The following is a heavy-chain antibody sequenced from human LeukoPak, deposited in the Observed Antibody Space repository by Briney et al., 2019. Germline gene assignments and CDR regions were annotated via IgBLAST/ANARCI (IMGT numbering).Heavy chain of an antibody. Sequence: PSETLSLTCTVSGGSISSSRDYWAWIRQPPGKGLEWIANIYYSGSTYYSPSLKSRVTISVDTSKNQFSLKLSSVTAADTAVYYCARGLLVDYWGQGTLVTVSS. D-gene: IGHD3-10*01. V-gene: IGHV4-39*07. CDR2: IYYSGST. CDR1: GGSISSSRDY. CDR3: ARGLLVDY. J-gene: IGHJ4*02.